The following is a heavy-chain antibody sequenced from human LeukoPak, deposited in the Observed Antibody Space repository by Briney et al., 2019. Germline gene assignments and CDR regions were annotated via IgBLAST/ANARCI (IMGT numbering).Heavy chain of an antibody. Sequence: ASVKVSCKASGYTFTGYYMLWVRQAPGQGLEWMGWINLYSGGTNYAQKLQGRVTMTRDTSISTAYLELSRLRSDDTAVYYGERDVIAGAGENWFDPWGQGTLVTVSS. D-gene: IGHD6-19*01. CDR2: INLYSGGT. CDR1: GYTFTGYY. V-gene: IGHV1-2*02. CDR3: ERDVIAGAGENWFDP. J-gene: IGHJ5*02.